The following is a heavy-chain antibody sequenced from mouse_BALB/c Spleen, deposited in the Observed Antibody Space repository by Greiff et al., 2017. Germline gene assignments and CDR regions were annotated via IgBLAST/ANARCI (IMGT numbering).Heavy chain of an antibody. CDR3: ARLSYYYGAMDY. D-gene: IGHD1-1*01. V-gene: IGHV5-12-1*01. J-gene: IGHJ4*01. CDR2: ISSGGGST. CDR1: GFAFSSYD. Sequence: EVQGVESGGGLVKPGGSLKLSCAASGFAFSSYDMSWVRQTPEKRLEWVAYISSGGGSTYYPDTVKGRFTISRDNAKNTLYLQMSSLKSEDTAMYYCARLSYYYGAMDYWGQGTSVTVSS.